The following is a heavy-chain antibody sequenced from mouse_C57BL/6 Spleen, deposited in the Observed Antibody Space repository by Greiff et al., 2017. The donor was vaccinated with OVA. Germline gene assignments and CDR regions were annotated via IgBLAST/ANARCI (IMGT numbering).Heavy chain of an antibody. Sequence: VQLKESGPELVKPGASVKISCKASGYSFTDYNMNWVKQSNGKSLEWIGVINPNYGTTSYNQKFKGKATLTVDQSSSTAYMQLNSLTSEDSAVYYCASPRFITTEGYFDVWGTGTTVTVSS. CDR3: ASPRFITTEGYFDV. CDR1: GYSFTDYN. CDR2: INPNYGTT. D-gene: IGHD1-1*01. V-gene: IGHV1-39*01. J-gene: IGHJ1*03.